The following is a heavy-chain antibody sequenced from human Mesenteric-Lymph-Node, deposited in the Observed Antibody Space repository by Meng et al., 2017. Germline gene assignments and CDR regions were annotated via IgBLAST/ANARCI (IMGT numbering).Heavy chain of an antibody. Sequence: ASVKVSCKASGYTFTSYDINWVRQATGQGLEWMGWMNPNSGNTGYAQKFQGRVTITRNTSISTAYMELSSLISDDTAIYYCAKGGSFEGHHSGGFPFGAWGQGTLVTVSS. CDR2: MNPNSGNT. J-gene: IGHJ5*02. D-gene: IGHD2-15*01. CDR1: GYTFTSYD. CDR3: AKGGSFEGHHSGGFPFGA. V-gene: IGHV1-8*03.